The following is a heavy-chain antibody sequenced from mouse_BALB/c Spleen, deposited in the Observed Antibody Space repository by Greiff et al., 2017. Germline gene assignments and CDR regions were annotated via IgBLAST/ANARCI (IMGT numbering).Heavy chain of an antibody. CDR1: GFTFSSYG. CDR3: ARDGLRLPYYYAMDY. V-gene: IGHV5-6-3*01. Sequence: EVKLQESGGGLVQPGGSLKLSCAASGFTFSSYGMSWVRQTPDKRLELVATINSNGGSTYYPDSVKGRFTISRDNAKNTLYLQMSSLKSEDTAMYYCARDGLRLPYYYAMDYWGQGTSVTVSS. D-gene: IGHD1-2*01. J-gene: IGHJ4*01. CDR2: INSNGGST.